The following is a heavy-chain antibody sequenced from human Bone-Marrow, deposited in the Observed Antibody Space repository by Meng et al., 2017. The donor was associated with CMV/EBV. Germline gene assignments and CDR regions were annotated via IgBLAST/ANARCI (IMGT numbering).Heavy chain of an antibody. J-gene: IGHJ5*02. V-gene: IGHV1-18*01. D-gene: IGHD6-13*01. CDR1: GYTFTSYG. CDR2: ISAYNGNT. CDR3: ARIANGGWFDP. Sequence: ASVKVSCKASGYTFTSYGISWVRQAPGQGLEWMGWISAYNGNTNYAQKFQGRVTMTRDTSISTAYMELSRLRSDDTAVYYCARIANGGWFDPWGQGNLVTVYS.